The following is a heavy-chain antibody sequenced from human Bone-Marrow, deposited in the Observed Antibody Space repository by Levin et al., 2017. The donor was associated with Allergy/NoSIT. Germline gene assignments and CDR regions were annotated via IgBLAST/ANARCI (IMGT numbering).Heavy chain of an antibody. CDR3: AREDGYVFDY. J-gene: IGHJ4*02. CDR1: GGSISTGGFH. CDR2: IYYSGNT. V-gene: IGHV4-31*03. D-gene: IGHD5-24*01. Sequence: PSETLSLTCSLSGGSISTGGFHWSWVRQRPGKGLEWIGYIYYSGNTYYNPSLQSRLSISIDTSKNQFSLRLTSVTAAATAVYYCAREDGYVFDYWGQGTLVTVSS.